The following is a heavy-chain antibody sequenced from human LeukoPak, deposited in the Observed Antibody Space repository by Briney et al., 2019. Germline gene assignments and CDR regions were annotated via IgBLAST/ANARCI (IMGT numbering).Heavy chain of an antibody. D-gene: IGHD1-26*01. CDR1: GGSISSYY. Sequence: SETLSLTCTVSGGSISSYYWSWIRQPPGKGLEWIGYIYYSGSTNYNPSLKSRVTISVDTSKNQFSLRLSSATAADTAVYYCARYVRNTGTYYLDYWGQGTLVTVSS. CDR2: IYYSGST. J-gene: IGHJ4*02. CDR3: ARYVRNTGTYYLDY. V-gene: IGHV4-59*01.